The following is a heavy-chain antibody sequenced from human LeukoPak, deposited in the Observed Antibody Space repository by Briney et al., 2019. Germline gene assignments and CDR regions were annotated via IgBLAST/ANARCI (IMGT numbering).Heavy chain of an antibody. V-gene: IGHV3-74*03. J-gene: IGHJ4*02. D-gene: IGHD1-14*01. CDR3: ARDQTQAGPTTVDY. Sequence: GSLRLSCVASGFSFSKSWMHWVRQAPGKGLLWVSRINTDGTDIKYADSVEGRFTISRDNAKNTLYLQMHTLSAEDTAVYYCARDQTQAGPTTVDYWGQGTLVTVSS. CDR2: INTDGTDI. CDR1: GFSFSKSW.